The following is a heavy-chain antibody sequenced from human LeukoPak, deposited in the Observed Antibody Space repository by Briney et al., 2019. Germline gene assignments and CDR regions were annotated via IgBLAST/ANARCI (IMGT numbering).Heavy chain of an antibody. D-gene: IGHD3-22*01. CDR2: ISAFNGNA. Sequence: ASVKVSCKASGYSFTNYGIVWVRQAPGQGLEWMGGISAFNGNANYAQKFQGRVTLTTDTSTRTAYMELRSLRSDDTAVYFCAREFKPPGMSMIADFYGMDVWGQGTTVTVSS. CDR1: GYSFTNYG. J-gene: IGHJ6*02. CDR3: AREFKPPGMSMIADFYGMDV. V-gene: IGHV1-18*01.